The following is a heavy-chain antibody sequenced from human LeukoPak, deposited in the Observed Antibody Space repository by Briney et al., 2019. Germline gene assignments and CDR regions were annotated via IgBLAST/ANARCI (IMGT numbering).Heavy chain of an antibody. CDR2: IKQDGSEK. CDR3: ARGRGGYSYGDLGTYYYHYYMDV. V-gene: IGHV3-7*01. D-gene: IGHD5-18*01. CDR1: GFTFSSYW. J-gene: IGHJ6*03. Sequence: PGGSLRLSCAASGFTFSSYWMSWVRQAPGKGLEWVANIKQDGSEKYYVDPVKGRFTISRDNAKNSLYLQMNSLRAEDTAVYYCARGRGGYSYGDLGTYYYHYYMDVWGKGTTVTVSS.